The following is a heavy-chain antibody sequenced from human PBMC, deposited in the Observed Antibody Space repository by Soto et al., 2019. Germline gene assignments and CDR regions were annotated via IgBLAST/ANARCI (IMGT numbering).Heavy chain of an antibody. CDR1: GDTFSSYA. V-gene: IGHV1-69*01. D-gene: IGHD3-3*01. CDR3: ASRRYYDFWSGYYGMDV. CDR2: IIPIFGTA. J-gene: IGHJ6*02. Sequence: QVQLVQSGAEVKKPGSSVKVSCKASGDTFSSYAISWVRQAPGQGLEWMGGIIPIFGTANYAQKFQGRVTITADESTSTAYMELSSLRSEDTAVYYCASRRYYDFWSGYYGMDVWGQGTTVTVSS.